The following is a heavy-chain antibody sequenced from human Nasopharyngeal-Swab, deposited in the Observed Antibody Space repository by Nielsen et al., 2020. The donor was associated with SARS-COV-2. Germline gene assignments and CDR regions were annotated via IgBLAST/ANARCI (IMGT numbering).Heavy chain of an antibody. Sequence: ASVKVSCKVSGSTLTEISMHWVRQAHGGGLEWMGGFDPEDGETIYAQKFQGRVTMTEDTSIDTAYMELRSLRSEDTAVYYCAASQWGEYFDYWGQGTLVSVSS. CDR1: GSTLTEIS. CDR3: AASQWGEYFDY. J-gene: IGHJ4*02. D-gene: IGHD3-16*01. V-gene: IGHV1-24*01. CDR2: FDPEDGET.